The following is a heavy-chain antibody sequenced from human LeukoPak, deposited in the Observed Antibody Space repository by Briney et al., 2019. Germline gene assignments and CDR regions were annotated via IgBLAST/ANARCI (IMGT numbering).Heavy chain of an antibody. D-gene: IGHD6-13*01. CDR2: VGTNEDT. J-gene: IGHJ6*02. V-gene: IGHV3-13*01. CDR3: ARVWRGIASPYHGMDV. Sequence: GGSLKLSCVASGFSFRTYDIYWVRQAAERGPEWVSAVGTNEDTYYLASVKGRFTVSRENGKNSSYLLMNSLRVEDTAVYYCARVWRGIASPYHGMDVWGQGTAVTVSS. CDR1: GFSFRTYD.